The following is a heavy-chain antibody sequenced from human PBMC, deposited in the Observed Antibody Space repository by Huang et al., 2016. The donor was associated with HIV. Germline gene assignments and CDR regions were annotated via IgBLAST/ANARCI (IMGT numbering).Heavy chain of an antibody. V-gene: IGHV3-21*01. CDR2: ITASRSFK. D-gene: IGHD3-10*01. CDR3: VRENYGSGSTLHWFDP. J-gene: IGHJ5*02. CDR1: GFSFDSFA. Sequence: AASGFSFDSFAMHWVRQAPGKGLEWVVSITASRSFKDYAVSLAGRLTVSRDNAKNSLYLQMNSLRPEDTAVYYCVRENYGSGSTLHWFDPWGQGTLVTVSS.